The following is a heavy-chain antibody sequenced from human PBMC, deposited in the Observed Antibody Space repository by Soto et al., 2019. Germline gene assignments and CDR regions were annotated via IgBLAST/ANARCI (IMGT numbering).Heavy chain of an antibody. Sequence: GASVKVSCKASGYTFTGHYMHWVRQAPGQGLEWMGWINPNSGGTSYAQKFQGRVTMTRDTSISTAYMELSRLRSDDTAVYYCARVLSYDFWSGYLGAYYYYYYGMDVWGQGTTVTVSS. CDR2: INPNSGGT. J-gene: IGHJ6*02. CDR1: GYTFTGHY. V-gene: IGHV1-2*02. D-gene: IGHD3-3*01. CDR3: ARVLSYDFWSGYLGAYYYYYYGMDV.